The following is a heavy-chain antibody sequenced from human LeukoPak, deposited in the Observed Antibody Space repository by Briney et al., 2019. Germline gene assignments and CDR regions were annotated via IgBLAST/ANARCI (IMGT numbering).Heavy chain of an antibody. CDR1: GYSFTSYW. D-gene: IGHD3-22*01. J-gene: IGHJ4*02. CDR2: IYPGDSDT. V-gene: IGHV5-51*01. Sequence: GESLKISCKGSGYSFTSYWIGWVRQMPGKGLEWKGIIYPGDSDTRYSPSFQGQVTISADKSISTAYLQWSSLKASDTAMYYCARRIAVAVNYYYDSSGYYDYWGQGTLVTVSS. CDR3: ARRIAVAVNYYYDSSGYYDY.